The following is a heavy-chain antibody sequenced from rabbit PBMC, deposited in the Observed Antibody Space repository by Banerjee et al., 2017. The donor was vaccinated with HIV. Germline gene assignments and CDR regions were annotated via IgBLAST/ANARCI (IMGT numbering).Heavy chain of an antibody. J-gene: IGHJ6*01. CDR1: GFTISSSYH. Sequence: QSLEESGGGLVQPEGSLALTCKASGFTISSSYHMCWVRQAPGKGLEWIACIYAGSGGSTYYATWAKGRFTISKTSSTTVTLQMTSLTVADTATYFCARDGVGYTFDLELWGPGTLVTVS. V-gene: IGHV1S40*01. D-gene: IGHD3-1*01. CDR3: ARDGVGYTFDLEL. CDR2: IYAGSGGST.